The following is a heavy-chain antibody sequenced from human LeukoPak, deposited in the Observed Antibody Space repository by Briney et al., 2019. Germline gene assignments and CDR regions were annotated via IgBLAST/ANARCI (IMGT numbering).Heavy chain of an antibody. CDR3: ARETAAAGEGY. V-gene: IGHV1-2*06. Sequence: ASVKVSCKASGYTFTGYYMHWVRQAPGRGLEWKGRINPNSGGTNYAQKFQGRVTMTRDTSISTAYMELSRLRSDDTAVYYCARETAAAGEGYWGQGTLVTVSS. J-gene: IGHJ4*02. CDR2: INPNSGGT. D-gene: IGHD6-13*01. CDR1: GYTFTGYY.